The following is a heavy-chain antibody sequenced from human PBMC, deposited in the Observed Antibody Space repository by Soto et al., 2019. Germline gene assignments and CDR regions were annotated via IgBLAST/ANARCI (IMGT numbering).Heavy chain of an antibody. J-gene: IGHJ4*02. V-gene: IGHV3-30*18. CDR2: ISHDGTNK. Sequence: GGSLRLSCEVSGFTFSAYGMHWVRQAPGKGLEWVAAISHDGTNKNYGDSVKGRFTISRDNSKKTLYLQMNSLRPEDTALYYCAKDEYYYSRSGYYIFDSWGQGTLVTVPQ. D-gene: IGHD3-22*01. CDR3: AKDEYYYSRSGYYIFDS. CDR1: GFTFSAYG.